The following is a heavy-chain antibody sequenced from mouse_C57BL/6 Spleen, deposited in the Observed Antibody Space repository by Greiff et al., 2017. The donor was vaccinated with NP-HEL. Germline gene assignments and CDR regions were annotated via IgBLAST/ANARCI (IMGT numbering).Heavy chain of an antibody. Sequence: EVKLMESGGGLVQPGGSLSLSCAASGFTFTDYYMSWVRQPPGKALEWLGFIRNKANGYTTEYSASVKGRFTISRDNSQSILYLQMNALRAEDSATYYCASSPYYSAMDYWGQGTSVTVSS. CDR2: IRNKANGYTT. V-gene: IGHV7-3*01. CDR3: ASSPYYSAMDY. CDR1: GFTFTDYY. J-gene: IGHJ4*01.